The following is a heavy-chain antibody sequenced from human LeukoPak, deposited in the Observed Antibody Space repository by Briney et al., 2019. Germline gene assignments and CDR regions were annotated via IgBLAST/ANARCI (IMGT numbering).Heavy chain of an antibody. V-gene: IGHV4-39*07. D-gene: IGHD2-2*02. CDR1: GGSISSSSYY. CDR2: IYYSGST. CDR3: ARVGYCSSTSCYTSYYGMDV. Sequence: PSETLSLTCTVSGGSISSSSYYWGWIRQPPGKGLEWIGSIYYSGSTYYNPSLKSRVTISVDTSKNQFSLKLSSVTAADTAVYYCARVGYCSSTSCYTSYYGMDVWGQGTTVTVSS. J-gene: IGHJ6*02.